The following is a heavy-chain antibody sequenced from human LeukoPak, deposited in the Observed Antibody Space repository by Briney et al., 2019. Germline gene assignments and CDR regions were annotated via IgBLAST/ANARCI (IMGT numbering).Heavy chain of an antibody. Sequence: GGSLRLSCAASGFTFSSYAMNWVRQAPGKGPEWVAVISYDGANINYADSVKGRFTISRDNSKNTLYLQMDTLRAEDTAVYYCARDKVPIVVVPAAHRNYYYGMDVWGQGTTVTVSS. CDR1: GFTFSSYA. D-gene: IGHD2-2*01. CDR3: ARDKVPIVVVPAAHRNYYYGMDV. CDR2: ISYDGANI. V-gene: IGHV3-30*04. J-gene: IGHJ6*02.